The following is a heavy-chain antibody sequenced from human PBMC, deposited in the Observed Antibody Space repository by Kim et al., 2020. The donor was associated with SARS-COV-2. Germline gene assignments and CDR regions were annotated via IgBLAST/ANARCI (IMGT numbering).Heavy chain of an antibody. CDR3: AGDTDRATYYFYYGMDV. CDR1: GFSFSNYG. J-gene: IGHJ6*02. CDR2: ISRGGEYT. V-gene: IGHV3-23*01. D-gene: IGHD2-21*01. Sequence: GGSLRLSCAASGFSFSNYGMSWVRQAPGKGLDWVSGISRGGEYTYYADSVKGRFTISRDNSKNTLYLQMNSLRAEDTAVYYCAGDTDRATYYFYYGMDVWGQGTPVTVSS.